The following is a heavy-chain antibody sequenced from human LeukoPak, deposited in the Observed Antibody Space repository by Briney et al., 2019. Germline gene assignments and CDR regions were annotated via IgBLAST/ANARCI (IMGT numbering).Heavy chain of an antibody. V-gene: IGHV4-59*12. J-gene: IGHJ4*02. CDR2: ISYTGST. D-gene: IGHD4-11*01. CDR3: ARAQADYSNLIDY. Sequence: SETLSLTCTVSGGFISSYYWSWVRQPPGKGLEWIGYISYTGSTNHNPSLKSRVTISLDMSKNQFSLKLSSVTAADTAVYYCARAQADYSNLIDYWGQGTLVTVSS. CDR1: GGFISSYY.